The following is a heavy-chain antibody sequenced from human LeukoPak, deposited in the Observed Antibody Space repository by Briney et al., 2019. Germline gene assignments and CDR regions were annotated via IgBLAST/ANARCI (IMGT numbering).Heavy chain of an antibody. D-gene: IGHD5-24*01. Sequence: GESLKISCKASGYNFANYCIGWVRQMPGKGLEWMGIFHGSDSRTRYSPSFQGQVTISADKSISTAYLHWSSLSASDTAMYYCVRSPGDGWSFGVDDIWGQGTMVSVSS. V-gene: IGHV5-51*01. CDR3: VRSPGDGWSFGVDDI. CDR2: FHGSDSRT. CDR1: GYNFANYC. J-gene: IGHJ3*02.